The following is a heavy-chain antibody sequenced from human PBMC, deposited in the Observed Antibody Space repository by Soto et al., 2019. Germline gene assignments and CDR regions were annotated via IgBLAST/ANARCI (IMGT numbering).Heavy chain of an antibody. CDR2: IKTDGSST. CDR1: GFTFSSYW. CDR3: ARGVPNHYGIHV. Sequence: PGGSLRLSCAASGFTFSSYWMHWVRQAPGEGLVWVSRIKTDGSSTNYADSVKGRFTISRDNAKNTLYLEMNSLRAEDTAVYYCARGVPNHYGIHVWGQGIMVTVSS. D-gene: IGHD3-10*01. V-gene: IGHV3-74*01. J-gene: IGHJ3*01.